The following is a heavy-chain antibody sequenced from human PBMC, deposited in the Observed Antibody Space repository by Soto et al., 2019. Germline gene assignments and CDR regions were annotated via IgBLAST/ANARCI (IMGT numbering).Heavy chain of an antibody. V-gene: IGHV1-69*13. D-gene: IGHD3-22*01. J-gene: IGHJ4*02. Sequence: SVKVSCKASGGTFSSYAISWVRQAPGQGLEWMGGIIPIFGTANYAQKFQGGVTITADESTSTAYMELSSLRSEDTAVYYCAREYDSSGYYQYYFDYWGQGTLVTVSS. CDR2: IIPIFGTA. CDR1: GGTFSSYA. CDR3: AREYDSSGYYQYYFDY.